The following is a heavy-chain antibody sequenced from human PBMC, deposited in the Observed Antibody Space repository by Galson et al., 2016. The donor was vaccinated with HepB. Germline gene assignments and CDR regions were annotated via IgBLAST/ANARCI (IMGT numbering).Heavy chain of an antibody. D-gene: IGHD6-19*01. V-gene: IGHV3-9*01. CDR2: ISWNSGRI. Sequence: SLRLSCAVSGFTFDDYAMHWVRQAPGKGLGWVSGISWNSGRIVYADSVKGRFTISRDNAKNSLYLQMNRLGGEDTAFYYCVKDRGIAVAGDYAMDVWGQGTTVTVSS. J-gene: IGHJ6*02. CDR3: VKDRGIAVAGDYAMDV. CDR1: GFTFDDYA.